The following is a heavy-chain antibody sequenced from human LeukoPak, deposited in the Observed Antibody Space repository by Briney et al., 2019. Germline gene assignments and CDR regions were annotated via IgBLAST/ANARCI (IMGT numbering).Heavy chain of an antibody. J-gene: IGHJ4*02. CDR1: GFTFSSYS. V-gene: IGHV3-21*01. CDR2: INSRGSGE. CDR3: ARDSGYSYADDY. Sequence: KTGGSLRLSCAVSGFTFSSYSMNWVRQAPGKGLEWVSSINSRGSGEYYADSVKGRFTISRDNAKNSLYLQMNSLRVEDTAVYYCARDSGYSYADDYWGQGTLVTVSS. D-gene: IGHD5-18*01.